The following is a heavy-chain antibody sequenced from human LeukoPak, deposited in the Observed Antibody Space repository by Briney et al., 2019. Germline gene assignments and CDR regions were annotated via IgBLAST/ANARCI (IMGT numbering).Heavy chain of an antibody. CDR3: ARDLAARYYDRGIDY. D-gene: IGHD3-22*01. CDR1: GFTFSSYA. CDR2: ISYDGSNK. J-gene: IGHJ4*02. V-gene: IGHV3-30*04. Sequence: PGGSLRLSCAASGFTFSSYAMHWVRQAPGKGLEWVAVISYDGSNKYYADSVKGRFTISRDNSKNTLYLQMNSLRAEDTAVYYCARDLAARYYDRGIDYWGQGTLVTVSS.